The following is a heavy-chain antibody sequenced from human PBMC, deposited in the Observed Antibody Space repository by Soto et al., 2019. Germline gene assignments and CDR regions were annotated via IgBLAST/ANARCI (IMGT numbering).Heavy chain of an antibody. CDR2: IYSSGST. J-gene: IGHJ4*02. D-gene: IGHD2-15*01. CDR1: GGSIMSYF. CDR3: ARHLPGSVFGQDY. Sequence: PSETLSLTCTVSGGSIMSYFWSWVRQPPGKGLEWIGQIYSSGSTYYSLSLKSRVTISVDTSENQFSLKLSSVTAADTAVYYCARHLPGSVFGQDYWGPGSQVTVSS. V-gene: IGHV4-59*08.